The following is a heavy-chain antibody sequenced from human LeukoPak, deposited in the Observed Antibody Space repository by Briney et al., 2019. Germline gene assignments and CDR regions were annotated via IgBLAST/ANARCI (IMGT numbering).Heavy chain of an antibody. CDR1: GGSISSSSYY. J-gene: IGHJ4*02. Sequence: PSETLSLTCTVSGGSISSSSYYWGWIRQPPGKGLEWIGSIYYSGSTYYNPSLKSRVTISVDTSKNQFSLKLSSVTAADTAVYYCASPHRGYSYGYHYFDYWGQGTLVTVSS. V-gene: IGHV4-39*01. D-gene: IGHD5-18*01. CDR2: IYYSGST. CDR3: ASPHRGYSYGYHYFDY.